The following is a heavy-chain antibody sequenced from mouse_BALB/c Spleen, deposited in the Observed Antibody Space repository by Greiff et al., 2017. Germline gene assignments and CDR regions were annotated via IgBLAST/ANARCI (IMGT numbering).Heavy chain of an antibody. CDR3: ARSYYGSSSYYFDY. V-gene: IGHV5-17*02. Sequence: EVMLAESGGGLVQPGGSRKLSCAASGFTFSSFGMHWVRQAPEKGLEWVAYISSGSSTIYYADTVKGRFTISRDNPKNTLFRQMTSLRSEDTALYYCARSYYGSSSYYFDYWGQGTTLTVSS. CDR1: GFTFSSFG. J-gene: IGHJ2*01. CDR2: ISSGSSTI. D-gene: IGHD1-1*01.